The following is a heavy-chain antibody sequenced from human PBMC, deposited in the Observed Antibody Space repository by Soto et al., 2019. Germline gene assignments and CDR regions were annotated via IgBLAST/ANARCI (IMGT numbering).Heavy chain of an antibody. Sequence: PSETLSLTCAVSGGSISSSNWWSWVRQPPGKGLEWIGEIYHSGSTNYNPSLKSRVTISVDKSKNQFSLKLSSVTAADTAVYYCATGGAIAAAGTPLDYWGQGTLVTVSS. CDR2: IYHSGST. D-gene: IGHD6-13*01. CDR3: ATGGAIAAAGTPLDY. CDR1: GGSISSSNW. V-gene: IGHV4-4*02. J-gene: IGHJ4*02.